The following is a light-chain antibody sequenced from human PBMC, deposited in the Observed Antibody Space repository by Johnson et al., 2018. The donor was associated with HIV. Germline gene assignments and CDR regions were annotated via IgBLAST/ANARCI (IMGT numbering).Light chain of an antibody. CDR1: VLAKKY. CDR2: KDS. J-gene: IGLJ1*01. Sequence: LTQPPSVSVSPGQTARITCSGDVLAKKYARWFQQKPGQAPVLVIYKDSERPSGIPERFSGSSSGTTVTLTISRAQVEDEADYYCYSAADNNFVFGTGTKVTVL. CDR3: YSAADNNFV. V-gene: IGLV3-27*01.